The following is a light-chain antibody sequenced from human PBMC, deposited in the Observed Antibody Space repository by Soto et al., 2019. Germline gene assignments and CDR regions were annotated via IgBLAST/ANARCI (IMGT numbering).Light chain of an antibody. CDR1: SSDVGGYNY. CDR2: DVS. J-gene: IGLJ1*01. V-gene: IGLV2-14*01. Sequence: QSALTQPASVSGSPGQSITISCTGTSSDVGGYNYVSWYQQHPGKAPKLMIYDVSNRPSGVSNRFSGSKSGNTASLTISGLQAEDEADYYCSSYTSSNTLLFFGTGTKVTVL. CDR3: SSYTSSNTLLF.